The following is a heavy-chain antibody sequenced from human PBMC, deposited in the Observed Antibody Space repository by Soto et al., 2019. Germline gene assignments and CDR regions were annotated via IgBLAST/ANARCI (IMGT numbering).Heavy chain of an antibody. V-gene: IGHV3-21*01. CDR1: GFTFSSYS. Sequence: PGWSLRLSCATSGFTFSSYSMNWVRQTPERGLEWVSSITSSSDYIYYEDSVRGRFTVSRDNAKNSLYLQMNSLRAEDTAVYYCARDRPPYYDSSGYYYDRHYFDYWGQGTLVTVSS. CDR3: ARDRPPYYDSSGYYYDRHYFDY. D-gene: IGHD3-22*01. J-gene: IGHJ4*02. CDR2: ITSSSDYI.